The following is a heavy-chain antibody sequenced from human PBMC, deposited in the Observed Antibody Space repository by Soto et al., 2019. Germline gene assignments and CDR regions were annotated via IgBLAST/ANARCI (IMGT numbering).Heavy chain of an antibody. V-gene: IGHV3-30*03. CDR3: ASQSAGREHHYFVY. CDR1: GFIFSDFG. CDR2: ISDDGTET. D-gene: IGHD1-1*01. J-gene: IGHJ4*02. Sequence: QVQLVESGGGVVQPGKSLRLSCAASGFIFSDFGMHWVRQIPGRGLEWVADISDDGTETHYSDSVKGRFTISRDNKKNTLYLQVSSLSVEDTAVYFCASQSAGREHHYFVYWGQGTLVTVSS.